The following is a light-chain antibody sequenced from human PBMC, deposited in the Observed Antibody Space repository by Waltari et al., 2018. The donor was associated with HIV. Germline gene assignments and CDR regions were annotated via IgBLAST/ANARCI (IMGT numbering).Light chain of an antibody. Sequence: QSALTQPASVSGSPGQSITISCTGTSIDVGVYNYVSWYQQHPGNAPQLMIYEVSNRPSGVSNRFSGSKSGNTASLTISGLQAEDEADYYCSSYTSSSTLVFGTGTKVTVL. J-gene: IGLJ1*01. CDR1: SIDVGVYNY. CDR3: SSYTSSSTLV. CDR2: EVS. V-gene: IGLV2-14*01.